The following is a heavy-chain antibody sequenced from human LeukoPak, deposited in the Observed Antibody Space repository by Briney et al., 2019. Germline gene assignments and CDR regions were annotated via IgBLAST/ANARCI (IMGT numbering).Heavy chain of an antibody. J-gene: IGHJ6*03. D-gene: IGHD2-2*03. Sequence: PSETLSLTCAVSGGSISSGGYSWSWIRQPPGKGLEWIGYIYHSGSTYYNPSLKSRVTISVDRSKNQFSLKLSSVTAADTAVYYCASSGYCSSTSCDGGYYYYYMDVWGKGTTVTVSS. CDR3: ASSGYCSSTSCDGGYYYYYMDV. CDR1: GGSISSGGYS. CDR2: IYHSGST. V-gene: IGHV4-30-2*01.